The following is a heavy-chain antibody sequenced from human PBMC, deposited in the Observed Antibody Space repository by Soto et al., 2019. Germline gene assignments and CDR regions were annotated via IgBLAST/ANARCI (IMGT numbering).Heavy chain of an antibody. V-gene: IGHV4-59*12. Sequence: SETLSLTCTVSGGSISSYYWSWIRQPPGKGLEWIGYIYYSGSTNYNPSLKRRIIINPDTSKNQFSLQLKSVTPEDTAVYYCVRDRYSSSGWFDPWGQGTPVTVSS. CDR3: VRDRYSSSGWFDP. J-gene: IGHJ5*02. CDR2: IYYSGST. CDR1: GGSISSYY. D-gene: IGHD3-10*01.